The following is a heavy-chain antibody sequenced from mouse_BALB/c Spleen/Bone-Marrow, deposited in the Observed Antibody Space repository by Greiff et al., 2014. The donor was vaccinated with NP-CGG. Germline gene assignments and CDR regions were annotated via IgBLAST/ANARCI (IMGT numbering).Heavy chain of an antibody. J-gene: IGHJ3*01. D-gene: IGHD2-1*01. CDR2: ILPGSGST. CDR3: GRDGNYPAWFAY. CDR1: GYTFSSYW. V-gene: IGHV1-9*01. Sequence: LEESGAELMKPGASVKISCKATGYTFSSYWIEWVKQRPGHGLEWIGEILPGSGSTNYNEKFKGKATFTADTSSNTAYMQPSRPKLEDSSVYYCGRDGNYPAWFAYWGQGTLVTVSA.